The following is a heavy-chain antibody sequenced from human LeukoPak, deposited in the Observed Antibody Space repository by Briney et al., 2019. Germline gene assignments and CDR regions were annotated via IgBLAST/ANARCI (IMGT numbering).Heavy chain of an antibody. Sequence: ASVKVSCKASGYTFTSYYMHWVRQAPGQGREWMGMIKPSGGITSYAQKFQGRVTMTSDTSTSTVYMELSSLRSEDTAVYYCARKDIAVAGTGRANWFDPWGQGTLVTVSS. D-gene: IGHD6-19*01. CDR1: GYTFTSYY. CDR3: ARKDIAVAGTGRANWFDP. J-gene: IGHJ5*02. CDR2: IKPSGGIT. V-gene: IGHV1-46*01.